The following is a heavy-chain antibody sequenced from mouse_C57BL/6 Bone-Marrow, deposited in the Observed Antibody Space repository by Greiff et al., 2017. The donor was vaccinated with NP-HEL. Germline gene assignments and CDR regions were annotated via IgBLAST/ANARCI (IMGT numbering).Heavy chain of an antibody. Sequence: QVQLQQPGAELVKPGASVKMSCKASGYTFTSYWLTWVKQRPGQGLEWIGDIYPGSGSTNYNEKFKSKATLTVDTSSSTAYMQLSSLTSEDSAVYYCENYYGSSYDWYFDVWGTGTTVTVSS. D-gene: IGHD1-1*01. CDR2: IYPGSGST. J-gene: IGHJ1*03. CDR1: GYTFTSYW. V-gene: IGHV1-55*01. CDR3: ENYYGSSYDWYFDV.